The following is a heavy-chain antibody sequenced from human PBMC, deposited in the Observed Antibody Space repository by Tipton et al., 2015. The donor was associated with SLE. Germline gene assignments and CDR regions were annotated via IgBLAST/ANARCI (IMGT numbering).Heavy chain of an antibody. CDR1: GGSISSGSYY. CDR3: ATEGFVVVPATGSLGAFDI. CDR2: IYTSGST. D-gene: IGHD2-2*01. J-gene: IGHJ3*02. Sequence: TLSLTCTVSGGSISSGSYYWSWIRQPAGKGLEWIGHIYTSGSTNYNPSLKSRVTISVDTSKNQFSLKLSSVTAADTAVYYCATEGFVVVPATGSLGAFDIWGPGTMVTVSS. V-gene: IGHV4-61*09.